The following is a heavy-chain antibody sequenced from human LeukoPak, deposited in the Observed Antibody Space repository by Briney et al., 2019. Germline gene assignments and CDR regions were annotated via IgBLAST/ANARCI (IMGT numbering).Heavy chain of an antibody. Sequence: GRSPRLSCAASGFTFSSIAMTWVRQAPGKGLEWVSTIRSNGETTYNADSVKGRFTISRDNSKKTLYLQLNSLRVEDTAIYYCAKGQELDDGVFDSWGQGTLVTVSS. CDR1: GFTFSSIA. J-gene: IGHJ4*02. D-gene: IGHD1-1*01. CDR2: IRSNGETT. V-gene: IGHV3-23*01. CDR3: AKGQELDDGVFDS.